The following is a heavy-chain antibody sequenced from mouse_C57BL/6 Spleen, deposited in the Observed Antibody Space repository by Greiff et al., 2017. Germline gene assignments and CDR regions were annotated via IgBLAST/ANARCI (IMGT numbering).Heavy chain of an antibody. CDR2: IDPENGDT. J-gene: IGHJ3*01. CDR1: GFNIKDDY. D-gene: IGHD1-1*01. V-gene: IGHV14-4*01. CDR3: TTIYYYGSSSFAY. Sequence: EVKLVESGAELVRPGASVKLSCTASGFNIKDDYMHWVKQRPEQGLEWIGWIDPENGDTEYASKFQGKATITADTSYNTAYLQLSSLTSEDTAVYYCTTIYYYGSSSFAYWGQGTLVTVSA.